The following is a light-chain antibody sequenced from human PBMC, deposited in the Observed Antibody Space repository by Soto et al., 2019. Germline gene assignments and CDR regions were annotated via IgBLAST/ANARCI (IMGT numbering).Light chain of an antibody. Sequence: EIVLTQSPATLSLSPGERATLSCRASQSVSSYLAWYQQKPGQAPRLLIYDASNWATGIPARFSGSGSGTDFNLTISSLEPDDFAVYYCQQRSNWHRSFGQGTKVEIK. CDR1: QSVSSY. CDR2: DAS. CDR3: QQRSNWHRS. J-gene: IGKJ1*01. V-gene: IGKV3-11*01.